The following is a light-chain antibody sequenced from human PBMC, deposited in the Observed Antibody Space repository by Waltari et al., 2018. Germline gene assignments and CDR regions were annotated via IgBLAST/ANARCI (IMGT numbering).Light chain of an antibody. J-gene: IGKJ4*01. CDR3: QQRRNWPLT. CDR1: QSVSYY. V-gene: IGKV3-11*01. CDR2: DTS. Sequence: EIVLTQSPATLSLSPGERATLSCRATQSVSYYLAWYQQRPGQAPRLLIYDTSNRATGIPARFSGSGSETDFTLTISSLGPEDFAVYYCQQRRNWPLTFGGGTKVEIK.